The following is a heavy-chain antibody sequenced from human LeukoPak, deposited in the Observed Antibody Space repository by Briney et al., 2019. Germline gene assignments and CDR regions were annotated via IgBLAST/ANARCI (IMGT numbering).Heavy chain of an antibody. J-gene: IGHJ4*02. CDR2: IKPDGTTK. V-gene: IGHV3-7*03. D-gene: IGHD6-13*01. Sequence: GGSPRLSCAASGFPFSSYSMTWVRQAPGKGLEWVANIKPDGTTKFYVDSVKGRFTISRDNALNSLYLQMNSLRAEDTAIYYCARSIPYGTTWYGRSDYWGQGTLVTVSS. CDR1: GFPFSSYS. CDR3: ARSIPYGTTWYGRSDY.